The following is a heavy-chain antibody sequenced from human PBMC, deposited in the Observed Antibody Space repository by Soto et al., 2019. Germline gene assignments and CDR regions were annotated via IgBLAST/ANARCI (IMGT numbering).Heavy chain of an antibody. J-gene: IGHJ5*02. Sequence: PSETLSLTCTVSGGSISSGGYYWSWIRQHPGKGLEWIGYIYYSGSTYYNPSLKSRVTISVDTSKNQFSLKLSSVTAADTAVYYCARVHATVTTLRGLPFDPWGQGTLVTAPQ. CDR2: IYYSGST. V-gene: IGHV4-31*03. CDR1: GGSISSGGYY. D-gene: IGHD4-17*01. CDR3: ARVHATVTTLRGLPFDP.